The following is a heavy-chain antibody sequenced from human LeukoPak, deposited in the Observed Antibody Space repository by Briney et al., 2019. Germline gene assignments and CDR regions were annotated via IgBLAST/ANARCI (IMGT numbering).Heavy chain of an antibody. J-gene: IGHJ6*02. D-gene: IGHD2-2*01. V-gene: IGHV3-33*01. CDR3: ARGGYCSSTSCPHYYYGMDV. CDR2: IWYDGSNK. CDR1: GFTFSSYG. Sequence: PGRSLRLSGAASGFTFSSYGMHWVRQAPGKGLEWVAVIWYDGSNKYYADSVKGRFTISRDNSKNTLYLQMNSLRAEDTAVYYCARGGYCSSTSCPHYYYGMDVWGQGTTVTVSS.